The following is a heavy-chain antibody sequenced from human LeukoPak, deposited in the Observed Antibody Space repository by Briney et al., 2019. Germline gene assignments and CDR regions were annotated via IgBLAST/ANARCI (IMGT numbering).Heavy chain of an antibody. J-gene: IGHJ3*02. D-gene: IGHD3-3*01. Sequence: KTSETLSLTCTVSGGSISSSSYYWGWIRQPPGKGREWIGSIYYSGSTYYNPSLKSRVTISVDTSKNQFSLKLSSVTAADTAVYYCARFPYYDFWSGPRGAFDIWGQGTMVTVSS. CDR2: IYYSGST. V-gene: IGHV4-39*01. CDR3: ARFPYYDFWSGPRGAFDI. CDR1: GGSISSSSYY.